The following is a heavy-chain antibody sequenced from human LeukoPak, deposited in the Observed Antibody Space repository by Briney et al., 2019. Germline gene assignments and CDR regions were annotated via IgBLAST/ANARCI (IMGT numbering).Heavy chain of an antibody. CDR2: IYSGGST. V-gene: IGHV3-66*01. CDR3: ARSSPFGTNFDY. CDR1: GFTVSSSY. Sequence: GGSLRLSCAASGFTVSSSYMSWVRQAPGKGLEWVSVIYSGGSTYYADSVKGRFTISRDNSKNTLYLQMNSLRAEDTAVYYCARSSPFGTNFDYWGQGTLVTVSS. J-gene: IGHJ4*02. D-gene: IGHD3-10*01.